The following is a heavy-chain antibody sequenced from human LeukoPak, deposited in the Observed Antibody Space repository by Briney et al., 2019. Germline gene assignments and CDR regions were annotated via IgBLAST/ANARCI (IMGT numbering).Heavy chain of an antibody. D-gene: IGHD3-22*01. CDR2: IYYSGST. V-gene: IGHV4-61*01. Sequence: SETLFLTCTVSGGSVSSGSYYWSWIRQPPGKGLEWIGYIYYSGSTNYNPSLKSRVTISIDTSKNQFSLKLSSVTAADTAVYYCARLDWYYYDSSGYWDDWGQGTLVTVSS. CDR3: ARLDWYYYDSSGYWDD. J-gene: IGHJ4*02. CDR1: GGSVSSGSYY.